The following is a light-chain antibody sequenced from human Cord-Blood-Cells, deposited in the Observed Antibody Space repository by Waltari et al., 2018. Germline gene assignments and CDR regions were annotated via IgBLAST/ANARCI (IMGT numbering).Light chain of an antibody. CDR3: QQRSNWPRS. CDR2: EAS. CDR1: QSVVRY. V-gene: IGKV3-11*01. Sequence: EIVLTQSTATLSLSPGERATLSCGASQSVVRYLPWYQQKPGQSPRLLIYEASNRATGIPARYSGSGSGTDFTLTLSSLEPEDFAVYYCQQRSNWPRSFGQGTNLEIK. J-gene: IGKJ2*03.